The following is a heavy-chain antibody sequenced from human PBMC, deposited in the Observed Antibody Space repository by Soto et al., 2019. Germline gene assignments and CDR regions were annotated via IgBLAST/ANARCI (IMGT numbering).Heavy chain of an antibody. CDR2: ISSDGTSR. J-gene: IGHJ6*02. CDR3: AKVRVKDYYYYAMDV. D-gene: IGHD4-4*01. Sequence: GGSLRLSCAASGFTFSSYGMHWVRQAPGKGLEWVAVISSDGTSRFYADSVKGRFTISRDNSKNTLYLQMNSLRAEGTAMYYCAKVRVKDYYYYAMDVWGQGTTVTVSS. V-gene: IGHV3-30*18. CDR1: GFTFSSYG.